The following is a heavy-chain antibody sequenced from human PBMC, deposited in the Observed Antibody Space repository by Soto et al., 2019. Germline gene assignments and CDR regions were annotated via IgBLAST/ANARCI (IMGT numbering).Heavy chain of an antibody. D-gene: IGHD6-19*01. CDR2: ISSGDAFT. Sequence: EVQLLESGGGLVQPGGSLRLSCAASGFNFRNYAMSWVRQAPGKGVEWVSTISSGDAFTYYADSVKGRFTISRDYSKSTLYLQMNTLRAEDTAVYYCAKDRQDSSFSWGQGTLVTVSS. CDR3: AKDRQDSSFS. V-gene: IGHV3-23*01. CDR1: GFNFRNYA. J-gene: IGHJ5*02.